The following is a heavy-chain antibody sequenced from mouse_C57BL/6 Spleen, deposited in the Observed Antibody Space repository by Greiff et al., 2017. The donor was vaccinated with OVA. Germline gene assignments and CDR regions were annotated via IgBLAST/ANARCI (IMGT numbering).Heavy chain of an antibody. Sequence: VQLQQPGTELVKPGASVKLSCKASGYTFTSYWMHWVKQRPGQGLEWIGNINPSNGGTNYNEKFKSKATLTVDKSSSTAYMQLSSLTSEDSAVYYCARTPSTVVASEWYFDVWGTGTTVTVSS. CDR1: GYTFTSYW. CDR3: ARTPSTVVASEWYFDV. D-gene: IGHD1-1*01. J-gene: IGHJ1*03. CDR2: INPSNGGT. V-gene: IGHV1-53*01.